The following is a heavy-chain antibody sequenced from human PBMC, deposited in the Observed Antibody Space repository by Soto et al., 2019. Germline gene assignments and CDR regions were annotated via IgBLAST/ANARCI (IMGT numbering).Heavy chain of an antibody. CDR3: GGGSSQIQNTRGGDV. CDR2: IFPHDSDI. D-gene: IGHD3-16*01. V-gene: IGHV5-51*01. CDR1: GYSFTSYW. J-gene: IGHJ6*03. Sequence: PGESLKISCKGSGYSFTSYWIAWVRQMPGKGLEWMGIIFPHDSDIRYSPSFEGQVTISADKSISTVYLQWSSLKASDTAMYYCGGGSSQIQNTRGGDVWGKGTTPPVP.